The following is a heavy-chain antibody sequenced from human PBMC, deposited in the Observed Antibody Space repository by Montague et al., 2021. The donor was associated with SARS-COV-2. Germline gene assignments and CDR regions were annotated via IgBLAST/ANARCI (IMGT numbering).Heavy chain of an antibody. D-gene: IGHD3-10*01. CDR1: GGSFSTYS. V-gene: IGHV4-34*01. J-gene: IGHJ6*03. CDR2: IHHGGST. Sequence: SETLSLTCAVHGGSFSTYSWNWIRQPPGKGLEWIGEIHHGGSTNYNPSLKSRVTISADTSKNQISLKLTSVAAADTAAYYCARLGDGVVPSPILGVGPYCSYYDRDVWGKGTTVTVSS. CDR3: ARLGDGVVPSPILGVGPYCSYYDRDV.